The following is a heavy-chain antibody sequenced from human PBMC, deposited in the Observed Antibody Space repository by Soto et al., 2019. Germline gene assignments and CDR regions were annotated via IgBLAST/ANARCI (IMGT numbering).Heavy chain of an antibody. CDR1: GYTFTSYG. V-gene: IGHV1-18*01. Sequence: ASVKVSCKASGYTFTSYGISWVRQDPGQGLEWMGWISAYNGNTNYAQKLQGRVTMTTDTSTSTAYMELRSLRSDDTAVYYCARDGGYSSSWYTGGYYYYYYGMDVWGQGTTVTVSS. D-gene: IGHD6-13*01. J-gene: IGHJ6*02. CDR3: ARDGGYSSSWYTGGYYYYYYGMDV. CDR2: ISAYNGNT.